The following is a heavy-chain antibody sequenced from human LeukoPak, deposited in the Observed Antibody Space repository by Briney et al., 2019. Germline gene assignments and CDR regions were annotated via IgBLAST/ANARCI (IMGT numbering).Heavy chain of an antibody. CDR3: ARQRTYCSGGSCYRDDAFDI. V-gene: IGHV5-51*01. Sequence: GESLKISCKGSGYSFTSYWIGWVRQMPGKGLEWMGIIYPGDSDTRYSPSFQGQVTTSADKSISTAYLQWSSLKASDTAMYYCARQRTYCSGGSCYRDDAFDIWGQGTMVTVSS. CDR2: IYPGDSDT. CDR1: GYSFTSYW. D-gene: IGHD2-15*01. J-gene: IGHJ3*02.